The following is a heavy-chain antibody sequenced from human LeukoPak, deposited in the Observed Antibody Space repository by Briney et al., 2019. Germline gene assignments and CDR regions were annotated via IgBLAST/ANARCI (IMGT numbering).Heavy chain of an antibody. D-gene: IGHD3-22*01. Sequence: GASVKVSCKASGGTFSSYAISWVRQAPGQGLEWMGGIIPIFGTANYAQKFQGRVTITADESTSTAYMELSSLRSDDTAVYYCARGDYYDSSGYPDYWGQGTLVTVSS. CDR3: ARGDYYDSSGYPDY. CDR2: IIPIFGTA. CDR1: GGTFSSYA. V-gene: IGHV1-69*13. J-gene: IGHJ4*02.